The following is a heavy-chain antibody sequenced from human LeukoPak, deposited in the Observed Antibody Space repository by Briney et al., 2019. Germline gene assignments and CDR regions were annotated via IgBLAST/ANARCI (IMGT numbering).Heavy chain of an antibody. D-gene: IGHD4-17*01. V-gene: IGHV1-8*02. CDR1: GGTFSSYD. Sequence: ASVKVSCKASGGTFSSYDINWVRQATGQGLEWMGWINPHSGKTGYAQKFQGRVTMTTDTSASTAYMELSSLRSEDTAVYYCARLSSHYGDYKVDPWGQGTLVTVSS. CDR3: ARLSSHYGDYKVDP. CDR2: INPHSGKT. J-gene: IGHJ5*02.